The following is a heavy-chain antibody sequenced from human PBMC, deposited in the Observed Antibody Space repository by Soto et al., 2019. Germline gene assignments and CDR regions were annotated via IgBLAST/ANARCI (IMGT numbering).Heavy chain of an antibody. V-gene: IGHV4-30-2*01. J-gene: IGHJ3*02. CDR2: IYEGGNT. CDR1: GGSTISDGYS. Sequence: SETLSLTCAVSGGSTISDGYSWSWIRQPPGKGLQWIGHIYEGGNTYYTPSLESRVAISTDKSKNQFSLRLSSVTAADTAVYYCVRRSPEDAFDIWGQGTMVPVSS. CDR3: VRRSPEDAFDI.